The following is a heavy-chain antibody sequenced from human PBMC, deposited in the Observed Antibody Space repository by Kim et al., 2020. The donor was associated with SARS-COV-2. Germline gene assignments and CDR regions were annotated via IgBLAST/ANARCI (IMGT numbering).Heavy chain of an antibody. J-gene: IGHJ4*02. V-gene: IGHV3-33*06. Sequence: RGRFTISRDNSKNTLYLQMNGLRAEDTAEYYCAKRDIGYGGKPPAWYFDYWGQGTLVTVSS. D-gene: IGHD4-17*01. CDR3: AKRDIGYGGKPPAWYFDY.